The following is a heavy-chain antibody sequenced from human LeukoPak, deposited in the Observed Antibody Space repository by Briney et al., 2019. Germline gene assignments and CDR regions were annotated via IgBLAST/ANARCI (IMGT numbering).Heavy chain of an antibody. CDR1: GYTFTDYY. J-gene: IGHJ4*02. CDR2: ISPNNGGT. D-gene: IGHD6-19*01. CDR3: GRVGYSSAWYPVCDY. V-gene: IGHV1-2*02. Sequence: ASVKVSCKASGYTFTDYYIHWVRQAPGQGLEWLGWISPNNGGTNYAQEFQGRVTMTGDTSINTAYMELSRLRSDDTAVYYCGRVGYSSAWYPVCDYWGQGTLVTVSS.